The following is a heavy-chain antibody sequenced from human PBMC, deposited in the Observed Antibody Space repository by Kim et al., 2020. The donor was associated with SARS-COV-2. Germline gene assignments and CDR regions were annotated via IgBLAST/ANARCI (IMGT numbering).Heavy chain of an antibody. CDR3: ARGRVHSGYEPYYYYGMDV. Sequence: ASVKVSCKASGYTFTGYYMHWVRQAPGQGLEWMGWINPNSGGTNYAQKFQGWVTMTRDTSISTAYMELSRLRSDDTAVYYCARGRVHSGYEPYYYYGMDVWGQGTTVTVSS. J-gene: IGHJ6*02. CDR1: GYTFTGYY. CDR2: INPNSGGT. V-gene: IGHV1-2*04. D-gene: IGHD5-12*01.